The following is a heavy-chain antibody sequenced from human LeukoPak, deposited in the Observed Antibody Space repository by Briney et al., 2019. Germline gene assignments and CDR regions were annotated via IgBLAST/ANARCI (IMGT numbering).Heavy chain of an antibody. CDR1: GYTFTGYY. D-gene: IGHD3-10*01. CDR3: ASGPMVRGVIIEDYYGMDV. J-gene: IGHJ6*02. Sequence: ASVKVSCKASGYTFTGYYMHWVRQAPRQGLEWMGWINPNSGGTNYAQKFQGRVTMTRDTSISTAYMELSRLRSDDTAVYYCASGPMVRGVIIEDYYGMDVWGQGTTVTVSS. V-gene: IGHV1-2*02. CDR2: INPNSGGT.